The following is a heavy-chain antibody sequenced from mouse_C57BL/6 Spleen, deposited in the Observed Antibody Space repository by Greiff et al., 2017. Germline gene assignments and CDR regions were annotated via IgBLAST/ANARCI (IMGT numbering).Heavy chain of an antibody. D-gene: IGHD4-1*01. V-gene: IGHV1-72*01. CDR3: ARSLGQAWFAY. CDR1: GYTFTSYW. J-gene: IGHJ3*01. CDR2: IDPKSGGT. Sequence: QVQLQQPGAELVKPGASVKLSCKASGYTFTSYWMHWVKQRPGRGLEWIGRIDPKSGGTKYKEKFKSKTTLTVDKPTSTAYMQLSSLTSDDSAVYYCARSLGQAWFAYWGQGTLVTVSA.